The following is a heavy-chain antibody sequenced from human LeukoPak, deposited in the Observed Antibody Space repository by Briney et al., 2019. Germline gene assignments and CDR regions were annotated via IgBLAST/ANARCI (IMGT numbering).Heavy chain of an antibody. J-gene: IGHJ4*02. CDR1: GGTFSSYA. CDR3: AIRWDSSSWPPPLPEDY. V-gene: IGHV1-69*13. Sequence: ASVKVSCKASGGTFSSYAISWVRQAPGQGLEWMGGIIPIFGTANYAQKFQGRVTITADESASTAYMELSSLRSEDTAVYYCAIRWDSSSWPPPLPEDYWGQGTLVTVSS. CDR2: IIPIFGTA. D-gene: IGHD6-13*01.